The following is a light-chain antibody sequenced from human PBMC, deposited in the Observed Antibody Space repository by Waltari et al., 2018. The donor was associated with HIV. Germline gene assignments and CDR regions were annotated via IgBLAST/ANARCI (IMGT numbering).Light chain of an antibody. CDR1: QNIHKL. V-gene: IGKV1-5*03. CDR3: HDYDTSSHA. J-gene: IGKJ1*01. CDR2: AAS. Sequence: IQMTQSPSIISASVGDRVTITCRGNQNIHKLVAWHQQTPGKPPHVLMVAASTLVDSVPSSCSGSGSGTEFTLTITLLQPEDFATYYCHDYDTSSHAFGQGTKV.